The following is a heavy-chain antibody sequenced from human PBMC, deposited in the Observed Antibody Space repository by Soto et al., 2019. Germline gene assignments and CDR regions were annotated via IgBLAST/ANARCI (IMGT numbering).Heavy chain of an antibody. V-gene: IGHV3-23*01. Sequence: GGSLRLSCVASGFTFSSTAMSWVRQAPGKGLDWVSAFSNSGTATYYADSVKGRFTISRDNSENTVFLQMNSLRADDTALYYCSTGGYWGQGTQVTVSS. CDR3: STGGY. J-gene: IGHJ4*02. CDR2: FSNSGTAT. CDR1: GFTFSSTA.